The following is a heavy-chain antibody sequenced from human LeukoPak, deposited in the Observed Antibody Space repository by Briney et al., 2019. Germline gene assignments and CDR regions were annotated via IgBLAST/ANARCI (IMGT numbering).Heavy chain of an antibody. D-gene: IGHD4-17*01. V-gene: IGHV3-66*01. Sequence: GGSLRLSCAASGFTVSSNCMSWVRQAPGKGLEWVSVIYSGGSTYYADSVKGRFTISRDNSKNTLYLRMNSLRAEDTAVYYCARYGDYAAFDIWGQGTMVTVSS. CDR3: ARYGDYAAFDI. CDR2: IYSGGST. J-gene: IGHJ3*02. CDR1: GFTVSSNC.